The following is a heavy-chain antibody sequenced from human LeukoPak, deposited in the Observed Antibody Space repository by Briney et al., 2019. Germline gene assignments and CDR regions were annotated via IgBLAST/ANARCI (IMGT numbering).Heavy chain of an antibody. D-gene: IGHD3-3*01. J-gene: IGHJ6*03. CDR3: AREEWYNYYYYYMDV. V-gene: IGHV4-4*07. Sequence: PSETLSLTCTVSGGSITSYYWSWIRQPAGKGLEWIGRIYTSGSTNYNPSLKSRVTISVDTSKNQFSLKLSSVTAADTAVYYCAREEWYNYYYYYMDVWGKGTTVTVSS. CDR1: GGSITSYY. CDR2: IYTSGST.